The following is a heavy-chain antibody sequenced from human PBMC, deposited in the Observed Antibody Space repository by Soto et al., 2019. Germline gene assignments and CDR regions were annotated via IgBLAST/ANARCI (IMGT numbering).Heavy chain of an antibody. J-gene: IGHJ4*02. CDR3: AREGKDIVATVRPYYFDY. V-gene: IGHV3-33*08. Sequence: PGGSLRLSCAASGFTFSSYWMHWVRQAPGKGLVWVAVIKYDGSNKYYADSVKGRFTTSRDNSKNTLYLQMNSLRAEDTAVYYCAREGKDIVATVRPYYFDYWGQGTLVTVSS. CDR2: IKYDGSNK. CDR1: GFTFSSYW. D-gene: IGHD5-12*01.